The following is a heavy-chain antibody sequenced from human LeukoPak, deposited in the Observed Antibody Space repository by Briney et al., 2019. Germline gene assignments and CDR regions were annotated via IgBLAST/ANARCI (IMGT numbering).Heavy chain of an antibody. CDR2: IYYSGST. Sequence: SETLSLTCTVSGGSISSSSYYWGWIRQPPGKGLEWIGSIYYSGSTYYNPSLKSRVTISVDTSKNQFSLKLSSVTAADTAVYYCARGSEDYYDSSASGRYYFDYWGQGTLVTASS. D-gene: IGHD3-22*01. CDR1: GGSISSSSYY. CDR3: ARGSEDYYDSSASGRYYFDY. V-gene: IGHV4-39*07. J-gene: IGHJ4*02.